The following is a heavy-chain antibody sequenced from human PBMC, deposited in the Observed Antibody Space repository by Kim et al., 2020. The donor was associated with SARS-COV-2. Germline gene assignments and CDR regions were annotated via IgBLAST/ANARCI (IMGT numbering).Heavy chain of an antibody. Sequence: DSVKGRFSVSRDNSKNTLYRQMNTLRDEDTAVYYCAKSIEPRPLYYYAMDVWGQGTTVTVSS. D-gene: IGHD6-6*01. J-gene: IGHJ6*02. CDR3: AKSIEPRPLYYYAMDV. V-gene: IGHV3-23*01.